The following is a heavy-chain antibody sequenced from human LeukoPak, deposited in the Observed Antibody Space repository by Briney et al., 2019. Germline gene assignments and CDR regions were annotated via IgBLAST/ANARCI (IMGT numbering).Heavy chain of an antibody. CDR1: GGTFISYA. J-gene: IGHJ3*02. D-gene: IGHD1-26*01. CDR2: IIPIFGTA. CDR3: ARNGGGSQTDDAFDI. Sequence: SVKVSCKASGGTFISYAISWVRQAPGQGREGMGGIIPIFGTANYAQKFQARVTITADESTSTAYTELSSLSSEDTAVYYCARNGGGSQTDDAFDIWGQGTMVTVSS. V-gene: IGHV1-69*13.